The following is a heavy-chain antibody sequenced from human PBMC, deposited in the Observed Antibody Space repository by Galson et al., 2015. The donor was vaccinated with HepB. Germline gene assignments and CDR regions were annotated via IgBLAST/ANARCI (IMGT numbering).Heavy chain of an antibody. CDR3: ATDVPRAPGYYDYYMDV. Sequence: SLRLSCAASGIAFSSYAMSWVRQGPGKGLEWVSSISGSGGNAYHVDSVKGWFSISRDNSKDTLWLQMSSLRAEDTAIYYCATDVPRAPGYYDYYMDVWGKGTTVTVS. V-gene: IGHV3-23*01. J-gene: IGHJ6*03. D-gene: IGHD1-14*01. CDR2: ISGSGGNA. CDR1: GIAFSSYA.